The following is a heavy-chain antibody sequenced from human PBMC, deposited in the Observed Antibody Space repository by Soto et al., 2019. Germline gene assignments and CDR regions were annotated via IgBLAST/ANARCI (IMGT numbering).Heavy chain of an antibody. CDR3: ARARTVTTFSGRSDYFDY. CDR2: IYHSGST. V-gene: IGHV4-30-2*01. D-gene: IGHD4-17*01. CDR1: GGSISSGGYS. Sequence: PSETLSLTCAVSGGSISSGGYSWSWIRQPPGKGLEWIGYIYHSGSTYYNPSLKSRVTISVDRSKNQFSLKLSSVTAADTAVYYCARARTVTTFSGRSDYFDYWGQGTLVTVSS. J-gene: IGHJ4*02.